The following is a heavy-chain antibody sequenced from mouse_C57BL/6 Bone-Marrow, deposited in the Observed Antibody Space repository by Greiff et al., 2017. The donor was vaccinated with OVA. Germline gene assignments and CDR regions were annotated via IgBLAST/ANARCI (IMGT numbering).Heavy chain of an antibody. J-gene: IGHJ2*01. V-gene: IGHV1-61*01. CDR3: AGFYFGC. CDR1: GYTFTSYW. Sequence: VQLQQPGAELVRPGSSVKLSCKASGYTFTSYWMDWVKQRPGQGLEWIGNIYPSDSYTHYNQKFKDKATVTVDRSSSTAYMQLSSLTSDDSEVDNCAGFYFGCWGQGTTLTVSS. CDR2: IYPSDSYT.